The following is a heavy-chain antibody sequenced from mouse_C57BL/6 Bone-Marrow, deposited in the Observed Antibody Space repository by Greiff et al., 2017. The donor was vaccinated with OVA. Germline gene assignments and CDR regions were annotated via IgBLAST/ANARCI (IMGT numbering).Heavy chain of an antibody. V-gene: IGHV10-3*01. CDR2: IRSKSSNYAT. CDR3: VREPRYYGNYVFDY. J-gene: IGHJ2*01. Sequence: CGGLVQPKGSLKLSCAASGFTFNTYAMLWVRHAPGKVLEWVARIRSKSSNYATYYADSVKDRFTISRDDSQSMLYLQMNNLKTEDTAMYYCVREPRYYGNYVFDYWGQGTTLTVSS. D-gene: IGHD2-1*01. CDR1: GFTFNTYA.